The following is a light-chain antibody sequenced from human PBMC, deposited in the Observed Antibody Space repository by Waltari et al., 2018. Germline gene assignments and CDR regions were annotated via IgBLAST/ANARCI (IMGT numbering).Light chain of an antibody. CDR1: SSNIGSNY. CDR2: INN. J-gene: IGLJ3*02. CDR3: AAWDDSLSGRV. Sequence: QSVLTQPPSASGTPGQRVTISCSGSSSNIGSNYVYWYQQLPGTAPKLLIYINNQRPSGVQDRCSGSKSGTSASLAISGLPSEDESDYYCAAWDDSLSGRVFGGGTKLTVL. V-gene: IGLV1-47*01.